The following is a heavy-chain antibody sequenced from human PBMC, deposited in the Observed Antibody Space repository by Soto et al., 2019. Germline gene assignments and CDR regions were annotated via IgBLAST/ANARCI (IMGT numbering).Heavy chain of an antibody. CDR3: AKDTYYFDSSGYYVFDS. J-gene: IGHJ4*02. CDR1: EFTFSNYA. V-gene: IGHV3-23*01. CDR2: ISYGGGTT. D-gene: IGHD3-22*01. Sequence: PGGSLRLSCAASEFTFSNYAMSWVRQAPGKGLEWVSAISYGGGTTYYADSVKGRFTISRDNSKNMLYLQMNSLRAEDTAVYYYAKDTYYFDSSGYYVFDSWGQGTLVTVSS.